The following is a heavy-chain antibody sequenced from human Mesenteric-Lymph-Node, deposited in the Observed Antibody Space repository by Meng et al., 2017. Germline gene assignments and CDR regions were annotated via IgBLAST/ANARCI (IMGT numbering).Heavy chain of an antibody. D-gene: IGHD3-9*01. CDR2: IIPIFGTA. J-gene: IGHJ6*02. V-gene: IGHV1-69*05. Sequence: SVKVSCKASVYTFTGYYMHWVRQAPGKGLEWMGVIIPIFGTANYAQKFQGRVTITTDESTRTAYMGLSSLRSEDTAVYYCARDRSAYYDIWTGYDRGYYYYGMDVWGQGTTVTVSS. CDR1: VYTFTGYY. CDR3: ARDRSAYYDIWTGYDRGYYYYGMDV.